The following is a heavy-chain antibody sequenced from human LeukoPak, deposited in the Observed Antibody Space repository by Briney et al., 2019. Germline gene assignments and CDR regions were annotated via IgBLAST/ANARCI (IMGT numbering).Heavy chain of an antibody. CDR2: IYYSGST. Sequence: SETLSLTCTVSGGSISSYYWSWIRQPPGKGLEWIGYIYYSGSTNYNPSLKSRVTISVDTSKNQFSLKLSSVTAADTAVYYCARGMYYYDSSGFDYWGQGTLVTVSS. CDR3: ARGMYYYDSSGFDY. J-gene: IGHJ4*02. V-gene: IGHV4-59*12. CDR1: GGSISSYY. D-gene: IGHD3-22*01.